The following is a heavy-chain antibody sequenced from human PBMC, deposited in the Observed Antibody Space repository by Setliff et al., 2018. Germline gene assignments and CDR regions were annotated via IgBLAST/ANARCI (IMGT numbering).Heavy chain of an antibody. CDR2: ISAYTGNT. CDR3: SRLVRYCNTTTCQTLSGGEH. J-gene: IGHJ1*01. V-gene: IGHV1-18*01. CDR1: GYLLTSYG. Sequence: ASVKVSCKTSGYLLTSYGLTWVRQAPGQGLEWMGWISAYTGNTNYAQKLQDRLTMTTDTSTDTAFLDLRSLRSDDTAIYYCSRLVRYCNTTTCQTLSGGEHWGPGTLVTVSS. D-gene: IGHD2-2*01.